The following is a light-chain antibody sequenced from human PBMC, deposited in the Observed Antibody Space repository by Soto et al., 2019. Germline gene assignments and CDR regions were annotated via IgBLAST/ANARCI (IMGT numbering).Light chain of an antibody. CDR3: QQYNNWPPVT. J-gene: IGKJ5*01. Sequence: ETVMTQSPATLSVSPGERATLSCRASQSVSSNLAWYQQKPGQAPRLLIYGASTRATGIPARFSGSGSGTEFTLTISGLQSEDFAVYYCQQYNNWPPVTFGQGTRLEIK. V-gene: IGKV3D-15*01. CDR2: GAS. CDR1: QSVSSN.